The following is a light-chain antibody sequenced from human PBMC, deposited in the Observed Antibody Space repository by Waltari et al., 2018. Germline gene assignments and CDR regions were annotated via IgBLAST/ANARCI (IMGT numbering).Light chain of an antibody. CDR3: QTGGHGTWV. CDR1: SGHSNNV. J-gene: IGLJ3*02. V-gene: IGLV4-69*01. CDR2: VNSDGSH. Sequence: QLVLTQSPSASASLGASVKLTCTLSSGHSNNVSAWHQQRPEKGPRYLMKVNSDGSHNTGDXXXXXFSGSSSGAERYLTISSLQSEDEADYFCQTGGHGTWVFGGGTKLTVL.